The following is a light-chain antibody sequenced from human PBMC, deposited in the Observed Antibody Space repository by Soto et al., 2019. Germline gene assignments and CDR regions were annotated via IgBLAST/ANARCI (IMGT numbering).Light chain of an antibody. CDR1: QSVGSY. CDR2: DAS. V-gene: IGKV3-11*01. J-gene: IGKJ4*01. CDR3: QQRSNWPSLT. Sequence: EIVLIQSPATLSLSPGERATLSCRASQSVGSYLAWYQHKPGQAPRLLISDASNSATGIPARFRGSGSETDFTLTISSLAPEDSAVYYCQQRSNWPSLTFGGGTKVEIK.